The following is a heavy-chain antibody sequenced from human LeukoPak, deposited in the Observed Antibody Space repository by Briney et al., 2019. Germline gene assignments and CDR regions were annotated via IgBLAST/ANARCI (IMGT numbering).Heavy chain of an antibody. J-gene: IGHJ5*02. CDR1: GYTFTSYG. Sequence: ASVKVSCKASGYTFTSYGISWVRQAPGQGLEWMGWISTYNGNTNYAQRLQGRVTMTTDTSTSTAYMELRSLRSDDTAVYYCARDLGYCTSTSCHRAWFDPWGQGTLVTVSS. D-gene: IGHD2-2*01. V-gene: IGHV1-18*01. CDR2: ISTYNGNT. CDR3: ARDLGYCTSTSCHRAWFDP.